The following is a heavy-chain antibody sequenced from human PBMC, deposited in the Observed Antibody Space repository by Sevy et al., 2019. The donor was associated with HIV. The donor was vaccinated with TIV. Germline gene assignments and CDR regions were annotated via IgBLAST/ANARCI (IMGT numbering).Heavy chain of an antibody. Sequence: ASVKVSCKASGGTFSSYAISWVRQAPGQGLEWMGGIIPTFGTANYAQKFQGRVTITADESTSTAYMELSRLRSEDTAADYGATGRVATISSVDYWGQGTLVTVSS. CDR2: IIPTFGTA. CDR1: GGTFSSYA. J-gene: IGHJ4*02. CDR3: ATGRVATISSVDY. D-gene: IGHD5-12*01. V-gene: IGHV1-69*13.